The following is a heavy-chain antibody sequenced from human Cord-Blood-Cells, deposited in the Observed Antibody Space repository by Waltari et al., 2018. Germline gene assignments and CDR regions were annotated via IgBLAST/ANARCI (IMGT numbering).Heavy chain of an antibody. D-gene: IGHD7-27*01. Sequence: QVQLQQWGAGLLKPSETLSLTCAVYGGSFSGYYWSWIRQPPGKGLEWIGEINHSGSTNYNPSLKSRVTISVDTSKNQFSLKLSSVTAADTAVYYCARGPPGDWYFDLWGRGTLVTVSS. CDR3: ARGPPGDWYFDL. J-gene: IGHJ2*01. CDR1: GGSFSGYY. V-gene: IGHV4-34*01. CDR2: INHSGST.